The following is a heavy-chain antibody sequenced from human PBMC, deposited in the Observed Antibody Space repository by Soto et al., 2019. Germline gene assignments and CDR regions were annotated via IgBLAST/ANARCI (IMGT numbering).Heavy chain of an antibody. V-gene: IGHV3-73*01. CDR1: GFTFSGSA. CDR2: IRSKANSYAT. J-gene: IGHJ4*02. CDR3: TSQDYSSSGLIIGLHLGELSFSIG. Sequence: GGSLRLSCAASGFTFSGSAMHWVRQASGKGLEWVGRIRSKANSYATAYAASVKGRFTISRDDSKNTAYLQMNSLKTEDTAVYYCTSQDYSSSGLIIGLHLGELSFSIGWGQGTLVTVSS. D-gene: IGHD3-16*02.